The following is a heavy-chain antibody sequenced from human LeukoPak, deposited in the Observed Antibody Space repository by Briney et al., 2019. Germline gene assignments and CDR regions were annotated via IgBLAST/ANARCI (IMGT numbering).Heavy chain of an antibody. J-gene: IGHJ6*02. CDR1: GGTFSSYA. V-gene: IGHV1-69*10. D-gene: IGHD6-19*01. Sequence: SVKVSCKASGGTFSSYAISWLRQAPGQGLEWMGGIIPILGIANYAQKFQGRVTITADKSTSTAYMELSSLRSEDTAVYYCARVTGSGWYKGLDVWGQGTTVTVSS. CDR3: ARVTGSGWYKGLDV. CDR2: IIPILGIA.